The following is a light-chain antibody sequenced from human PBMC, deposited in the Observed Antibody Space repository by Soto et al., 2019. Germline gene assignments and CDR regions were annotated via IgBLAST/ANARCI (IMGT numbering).Light chain of an antibody. J-gene: IGKJ1*01. Sequence: EIVMTQSPATLSVSPGERATLFCRASQSVSSNLVWYQQKPGQAPRLLIYGASTRATGIPARFSGSGSGTEFTLTISSLQSDDLAVYYCQQYNNWPRTFGQGTKVEIK. CDR1: QSVSSN. CDR2: GAS. CDR3: QQYNNWPRT. V-gene: IGKV3-15*01.